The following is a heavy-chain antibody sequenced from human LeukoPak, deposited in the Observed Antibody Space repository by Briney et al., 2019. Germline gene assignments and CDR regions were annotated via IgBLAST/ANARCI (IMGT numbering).Heavy chain of an antibody. CDR1: GFTFSSYS. D-gene: IGHD6-13*01. Sequence: GGSLRLSCAASGFTFSSYSMNWVRQAPGKGLEWVSYISSSSSTIYYADSVKGRFTISRDNAKNSLYLQMNSLRAEDTAVYYCARGSLIAAAGIDYWGQGTLVTVSS. V-gene: IGHV3-48*01. CDR3: ARGSLIAAAGIDY. J-gene: IGHJ4*02. CDR2: ISSSSSTI.